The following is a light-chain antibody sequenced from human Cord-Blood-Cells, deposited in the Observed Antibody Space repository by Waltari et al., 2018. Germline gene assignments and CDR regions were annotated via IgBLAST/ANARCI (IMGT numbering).Light chain of an antibody. CDR1: SSDVGGYHL. CDR3: CSYAGSSRV. CDR2: EGS. J-gene: IGLJ3*02. Sequence: QSALTQPAPVSGSPGQSITISCTGTSSDVGGYHLVSWYQQHPGKAPKLMIYEGSKRPSGVSNRFSGSKSGNTASLTISGLQAEDEADYYCCSYAGSSRVFGGGTKLTVL. V-gene: IGLV2-23*01.